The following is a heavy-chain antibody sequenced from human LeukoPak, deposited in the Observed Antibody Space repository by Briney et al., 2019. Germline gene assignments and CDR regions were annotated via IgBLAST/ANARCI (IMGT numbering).Heavy chain of an antibody. V-gene: IGHV1-2*02. D-gene: IGHD3-16*02. Sequence: ASVKVSCKASGYTFTGYYMHWVRQAPGQGLEWMGWINPNSGGTNYAQKFQGRVTMTRDTSISTAYMELSRLRSDDTAVYYCARDRDYVWGSYRLSGFDYWGQGTLVTVSS. CDR1: GYTFTGYY. CDR3: ARDRDYVWGSYRLSGFDY. CDR2: INPNSGGT. J-gene: IGHJ4*02.